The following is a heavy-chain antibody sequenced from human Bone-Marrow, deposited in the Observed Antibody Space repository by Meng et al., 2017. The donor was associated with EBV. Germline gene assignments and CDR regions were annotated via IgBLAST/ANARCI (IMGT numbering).Heavy chain of an antibody. D-gene: IGHD2-2*01. V-gene: IGHV4-34*01. Sequence: LSRTWAVVSGSFVGYYWSCITKPPGQGMERIREFNHSGSPNYNPSLKSPVAILVDTSTNQFYLKLSSVPAADTAVYYCARVWGPAAMPRRLGWYFDVWGRGTLVTVSS. J-gene: IGHJ2*01. CDR1: SGSFVGYY. CDR3: ARVWGPAAMPRRLGWYFDV. CDR2: FNHSGSP.